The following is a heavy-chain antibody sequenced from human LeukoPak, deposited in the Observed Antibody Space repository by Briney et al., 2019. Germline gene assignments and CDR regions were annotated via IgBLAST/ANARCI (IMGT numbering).Heavy chain of an antibody. J-gene: IGHJ5*02. CDR3: ARGGRYCSGGSCRNWFDP. V-gene: IGHV4-34*01. CDR1: GGSFSGYY. CDR2: INHSGST. D-gene: IGHD2-15*01. Sequence: SETLSLTCAVYGGSFSGYYWSWIRQPPGKGLEWIGEINHSGSTNYNPSLKSRVTISVGTSKNQFSLKLSSVTAADTAVYYCARGGRYCSGGSCRNWFDPWGQGTLVTVSS.